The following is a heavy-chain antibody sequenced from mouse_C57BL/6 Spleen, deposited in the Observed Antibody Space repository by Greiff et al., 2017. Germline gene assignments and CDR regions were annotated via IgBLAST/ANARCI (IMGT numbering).Heavy chain of an antibody. D-gene: IGHD2-3*01. V-gene: IGHV1-69*01. CDR2: IDPSDSYT. CDR3: ARDGYYYAMDY. CDR1: GYTFTSYW. Sequence: QVQLQQPGAELVMPGASVKLSCKASGYTFTSYWMHWVKQRPGQGLEWIGEIDPSDSYTNYNQKFKGKSTLTVDKSSSTAYMQLGSLTSEDSAVYYCARDGYYYAMDYWGQGTSVTVSS. J-gene: IGHJ4*01.